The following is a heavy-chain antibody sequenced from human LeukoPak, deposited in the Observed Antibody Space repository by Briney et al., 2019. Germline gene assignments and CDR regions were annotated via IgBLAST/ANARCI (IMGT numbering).Heavy chain of an antibody. Sequence: GGSLRLSCAASGVTFSGTAMNWVRQASGKGLEWVGRIRSKANSYATGYAASVKGRFTISRDDPKNTAYLQMNSLKTEDTAVYYCTSLKDIVLVVTANSEDFFDYWGQGILVTVSS. J-gene: IGHJ4*02. V-gene: IGHV3-73*01. CDR1: GVTFSGTA. CDR3: TSLKDIVLVVTANSEDFFDY. CDR2: IRSKANSYAT. D-gene: IGHD2-15*01.